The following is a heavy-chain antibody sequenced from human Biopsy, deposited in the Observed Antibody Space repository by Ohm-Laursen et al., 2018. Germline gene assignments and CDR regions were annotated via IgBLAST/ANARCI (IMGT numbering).Heavy chain of an antibody. CDR3: ATKLTGYFHH. J-gene: IGHJ1*01. V-gene: IGHV1-69*06. CDR2: NIPILGTG. CDR1: GGTFSNYG. D-gene: IGHD3-9*01. Sequence: ASVKVSCKAPGGTFSNYGVNWVRQAPGQGLEWPGGNIPILGTGNYAQKFQDRVTVAADTSTSTATMELRSLRSDDTAVYYCATKLTGYFHHWGQGTLVIVSS.